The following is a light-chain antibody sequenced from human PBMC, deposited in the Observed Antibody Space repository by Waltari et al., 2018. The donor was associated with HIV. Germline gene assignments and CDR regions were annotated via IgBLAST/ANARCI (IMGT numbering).Light chain of an antibody. V-gene: IGLV2-14*03. CDR2: DVS. Sequence: QSALTQPASVSGSPGQSLTISCTGTNNDVGGYNYVSWYQQHPGKAPKPMIYDVSNRPSGVSNRFSGSKSGNTASLTISGLQAEDEADYYCSSYTSSSTRVFGGGTKLTVL. J-gene: IGLJ3*02. CDR3: SSYTSSSTRV. CDR1: NNDVGGYNY.